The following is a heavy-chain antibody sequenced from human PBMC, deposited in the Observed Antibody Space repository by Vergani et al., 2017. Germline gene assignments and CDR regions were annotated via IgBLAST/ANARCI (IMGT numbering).Heavy chain of an antibody. CDR1: GYSIGSGFY. CDR3: ARSQVDYWYFDL. Sequence: QVRLEESGPGLVKPSETLSLTCSVSGYSIGSGFYWAWIRQSPGEGLQWLTSIHNRGKTYHNPSLKSRVSVSLDTSKNRFSLNLTSVTATDTAVYYCARSQVDYWYFDLWRPGSLVTVSS. J-gene: IGHJ2*01. V-gene: IGHV4-38-2*01. CDR2: IHNRGKT.